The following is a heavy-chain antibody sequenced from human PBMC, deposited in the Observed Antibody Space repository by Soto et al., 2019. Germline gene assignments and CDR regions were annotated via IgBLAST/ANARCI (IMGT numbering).Heavy chain of an antibody. J-gene: IGHJ6*02. CDR2: IYYSGST. Sequence: SETLSLTCTVSGGSISSGGYYWSWIRQHPGKGLEWIGYIYYSGSTYYNPSLKSRVTISVDTSKNQFSLKLSSVTAADTAVYYCARDRIDPAKDFWSGYSINYGMDVWGQGTTVTVSS. D-gene: IGHD3-3*01. V-gene: IGHV4-31*03. CDR1: GGSISSGGYY. CDR3: ARDRIDPAKDFWSGYSINYGMDV.